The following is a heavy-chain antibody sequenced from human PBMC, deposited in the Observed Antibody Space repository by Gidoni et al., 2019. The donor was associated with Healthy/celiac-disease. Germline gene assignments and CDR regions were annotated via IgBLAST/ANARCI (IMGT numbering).Heavy chain of an antibody. V-gene: IGHV2-5*02. D-gene: IGHD6-13*01. J-gene: IGHJ5*02. CDR2: IYWDDDK. CDR1: GLSLSTGGVG. Sequence: QITWKEAGPTLVKPTQTLTLTCTFSGLSLSTGGVGVGWIRQPPGKALEWPALIYWDDDKRYSPSLKSRLTITKYTSHNQVVLTMTNMDPVDTATYYCALSRGIAAAENWFDPWGQGTLVTVSS. CDR3: ALSRGIAAAENWFDP.